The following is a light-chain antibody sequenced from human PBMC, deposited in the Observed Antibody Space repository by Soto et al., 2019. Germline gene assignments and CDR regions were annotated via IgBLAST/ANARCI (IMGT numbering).Light chain of an antibody. CDR1: QSVDSNL. J-gene: IGKJ5*01. Sequence: EIVLTQSPGTLSLSPGERAALSCRASQSVDSNLLAWYQQKPGQAPRLLIYGASSRATGIPDRFSGSGSGTDFTLTISRLEPEDFAVYYCQKYGSPRPITFGQGTRLEI. CDR2: GAS. CDR3: QKYGSPRPIT. V-gene: IGKV3-20*01.